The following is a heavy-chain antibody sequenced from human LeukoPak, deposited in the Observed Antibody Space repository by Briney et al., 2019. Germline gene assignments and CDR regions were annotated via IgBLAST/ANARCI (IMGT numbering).Heavy chain of an antibody. V-gene: IGHV4-39*02. CDR3: AREKANYYDSSGYYYGNYYYGMDV. D-gene: IGHD3-22*01. J-gene: IGHJ6*02. CDR2: IYYSGST. CDR1: GFTFSSYW. Sequence: GSLRLSCAASGFTFSSYWMSWVRQPPGKGLEWIGSIYYSGSTYYNPSLKSRVTISVDTSKNQFSLKLSSVTAADTAVYYCAREKANYYDSSGYYYGNYYYGMDVWGQGTTVTVSS.